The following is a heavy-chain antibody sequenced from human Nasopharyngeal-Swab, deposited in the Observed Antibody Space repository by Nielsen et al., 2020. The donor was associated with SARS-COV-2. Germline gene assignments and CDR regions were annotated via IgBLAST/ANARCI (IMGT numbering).Heavy chain of an antibody. CDR3: ARDSGGPSSGWSPAKLDY. V-gene: IGHV3-30*19. CDR2: IWYDGSNK. CDR1: GFTFSSYG. Sequence: GGSLRLSCAASGFTFSSYGMHWVRQAPGKGLEWVAVIWYDGSNKYYADSVKGRFTISRDNSKNTLYLQMNSLRAEDTAVYYCARDSGGPSSGWSPAKLDYWGQGTLVTVSS. J-gene: IGHJ4*02. D-gene: IGHD6-19*01.